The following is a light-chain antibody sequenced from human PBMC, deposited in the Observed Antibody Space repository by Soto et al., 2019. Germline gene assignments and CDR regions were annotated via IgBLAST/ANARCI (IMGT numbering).Light chain of an antibody. J-gene: IGKJ5*01. CDR3: QQRNYWQVT. Sequence: VLTHSPGTLSLYPEERPTLSCSASQSVSSSYLAWYQQKPGQAPRLLIYGASSRATGIPDRFSGSGSGTDFTLTISSLEPEDFAVYYCQQRNYWQVTFGQGTLLEV. CDR1: QSVSSSY. CDR2: GAS. V-gene: IGKV3D-20*02.